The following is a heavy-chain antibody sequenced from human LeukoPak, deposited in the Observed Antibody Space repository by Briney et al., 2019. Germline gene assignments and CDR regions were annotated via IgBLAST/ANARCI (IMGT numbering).Heavy chain of an antibody. D-gene: IGHD3-3*01. V-gene: IGHV1-2*02. CDR1: GYTFTGYY. CDR2: INPNSGGT. Sequence: GASVKVSCKASGYTFTGYYMHWVRQAPGQGLEWMGWINPNSGGTNYAQKFQGRVTMTRDTSISTAYMELSGLRSDDTAVYYCARDLVPNTIFGLATARINRDYGMDVWGQGTTVTVSS. J-gene: IGHJ6*02. CDR3: ARDLVPNTIFGLATARINRDYGMDV.